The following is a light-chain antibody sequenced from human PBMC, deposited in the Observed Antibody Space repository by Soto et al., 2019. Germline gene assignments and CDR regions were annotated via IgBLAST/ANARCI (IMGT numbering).Light chain of an antibody. CDR3: QQYGSSPPIT. J-gene: IGKJ5*01. V-gene: IGKV3-20*01. CDR2: GAS. Sequence: EIVLTQSPGTLSLSPGERATLSCRASQSVSSSYLAWYQQKPGQAPRLLIYGASSSATDIPDRFSGSGSGTDFTLTISRLESEDFAVYYCQQYGSSPPITFGQGTRLEIK. CDR1: QSVSSSY.